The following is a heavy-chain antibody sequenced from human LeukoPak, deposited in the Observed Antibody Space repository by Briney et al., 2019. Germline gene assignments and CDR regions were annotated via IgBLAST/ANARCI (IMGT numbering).Heavy chain of an antibody. V-gene: IGHV1-46*01. CDR1: GYTFTNYY. J-gene: IGHJ4*02. Sequence: ASVKVSCTASGYTFTNYYMHWVQQAPGQGLEWMGLINPSDGSTSYAQKFQGRVTMTRDTSTSTVYMELSSLRSEDTAVYYCARPSSPKGYYFHYWGQGTLVTVSS. CDR2: INPSDGST. CDR3: ARPSSPKGYYFHY.